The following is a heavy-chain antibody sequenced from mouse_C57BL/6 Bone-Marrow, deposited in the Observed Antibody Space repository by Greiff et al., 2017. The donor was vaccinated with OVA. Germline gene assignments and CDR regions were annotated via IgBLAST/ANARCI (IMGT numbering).Heavy chain of an antibody. D-gene: IGHD2-3*01. V-gene: IGHV1-64*01. J-gene: IGHJ1*03. CDR1: GYTFTSYW. CDR3: ARSRLLYWCFYD. CDR2: IHPNSGSI. Sequence: QVQLQQPGAELVKPGASVKLSCKASGYTFTSYWMHWVKQRPGQGLEWIGMIHPNSGSINYNEKFKCKATLTVDKSSSTAYMQLSSLTSEDSAVYYCARSRLLYWCFYDWGTGTTVTVSS.